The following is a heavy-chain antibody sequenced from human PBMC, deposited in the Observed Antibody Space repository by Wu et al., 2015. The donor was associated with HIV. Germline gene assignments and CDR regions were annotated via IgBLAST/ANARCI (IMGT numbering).Heavy chain of an antibody. V-gene: IGHV1-2*02. CDR3: ARDPSLVTGGLRFDP. J-gene: IGHJ5*02. Sequence: QVQLVQSGAEVKKPGASVKVSCKASGYTFTGYYMHWVRQAPGQGLEWMGWINPNSGGTNYAQKFQGRVTMTRDTSISTAYMELSRLRSDDTAVYYCARDPSLVTGGLRFDPWGQGTLVTVSS. CDR1: GYTFTGYY. CDR2: INPNSGGT. D-gene: IGHD1-14*01.